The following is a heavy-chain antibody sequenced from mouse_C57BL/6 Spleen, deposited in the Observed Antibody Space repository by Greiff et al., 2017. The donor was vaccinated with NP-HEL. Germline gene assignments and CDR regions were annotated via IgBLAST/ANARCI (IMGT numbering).Heavy chain of an antibody. CDR2: IYPRDGST. D-gene: IGHD1-1*01. J-gene: IGHJ4*01. Sequence: QVQLQQSGPELVKPGASVKLSCKASGYTFTSYDINWVKQRPGQGLEWIGWIYPRDGSTKYNEKFKGKATLTVDTSSSTAYMELHSLTSEDSAVYFCASPSTTNAMDYWGQGTSVTVSS. V-gene: IGHV1-85*01. CDR1: GYTFTSYD. CDR3: ASPSTTNAMDY.